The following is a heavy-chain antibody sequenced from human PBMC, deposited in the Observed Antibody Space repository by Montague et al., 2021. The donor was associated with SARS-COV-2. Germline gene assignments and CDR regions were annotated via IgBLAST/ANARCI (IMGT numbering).Heavy chain of an antibody. Sequence: SETLSLTCTVSGGSISNSSYYWGWIRQPPGKGLEWIGSIYYSGSTYYNPSLKSPVTITVDTSKNQFSLKLGSVTAADTAVYYWARSPLRWFGSVSGNWFDLWGQGTLVTVSS. D-gene: IGHD3-10*01. CDR1: GGSISNSSYY. CDR2: IYYSGST. J-gene: IGHJ5*02. V-gene: IGHV4-39*01. CDR3: ARSPLRWFGSVSGNWFDL.